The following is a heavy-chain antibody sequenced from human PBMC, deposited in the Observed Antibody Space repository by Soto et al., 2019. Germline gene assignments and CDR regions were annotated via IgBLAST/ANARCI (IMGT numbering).Heavy chain of an antibody. V-gene: IGHV3-23*01. CDR2: ISVSVGST. J-gene: IGHJ4*02. D-gene: IGHD2-21*02. CDR3: AKRDVPHSTSNAYFYDH. CDR1: GFPFAPST. Sequence: GSLRLSCGVSGFPFAPSTMSWVRQAPGKGLEWVSTISVSVGSTYSADSVQGRFTVSSDISDNTLFLRMTSLTADDTAVYFCAKRDVPHSTSNAYFYDHWGRGVLVTSPQ.